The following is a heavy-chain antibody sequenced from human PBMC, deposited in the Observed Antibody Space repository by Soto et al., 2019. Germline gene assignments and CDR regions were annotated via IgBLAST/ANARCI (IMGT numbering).Heavy chain of an antibody. Sequence: PSETLSLTCTVSGGSISSYYWSWIRQPPGKGLEWIGYIYYSGSTNYNPSLKSRVTISVDTSKNQFSLKLSSVTAADTAVYYCASVQGGRFFEWFRIDYWGQGTLVTVSS. CDR2: IYYSGST. V-gene: IGHV4-59*01. CDR3: ASVQGGRFFEWFRIDY. J-gene: IGHJ4*02. CDR1: GGSISSYY. D-gene: IGHD3-3*01.